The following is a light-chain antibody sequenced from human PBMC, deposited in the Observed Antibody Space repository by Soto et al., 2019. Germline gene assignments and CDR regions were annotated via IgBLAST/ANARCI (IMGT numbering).Light chain of an antibody. CDR3: SSYTSSSTLLYV. CDR1: SSDVGGYNY. Sequence: QSALTQPASVSGSRGQSITISCTGTSSDVGGYNYVSWYQQHPGKAPKRMIYDVSNRPSGVSNRFSGSKSGNTASLTISGLQAEDEADYYCSSYTSSSTLLYVFGTGTKLTVL. J-gene: IGLJ1*01. CDR2: DVS. V-gene: IGLV2-14*01.